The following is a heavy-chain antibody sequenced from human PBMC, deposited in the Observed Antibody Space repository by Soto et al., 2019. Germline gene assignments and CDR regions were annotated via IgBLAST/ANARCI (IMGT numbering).Heavy chain of an antibody. CDR1: GYTFTGHY. D-gene: IGHD3-3*01. Sequence: ASVKVSCKASGYTFTGHYIHWVRQAPEQGPEWMGEIGPESGATRYAQKFRGRVTMTMDSSITTVYMELKNLSPDDTAVYYCGRGRSGQIVVFYWGQGTPVTVSS. V-gene: IGHV1-2*02. J-gene: IGHJ4*02. CDR2: IGPESGAT. CDR3: GRGRSGQIVVFY.